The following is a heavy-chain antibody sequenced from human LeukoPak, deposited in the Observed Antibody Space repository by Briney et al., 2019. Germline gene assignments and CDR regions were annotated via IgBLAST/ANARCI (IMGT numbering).Heavy chain of an antibody. CDR1: GFTFSRSW. V-gene: IGHV3-7*01. Sequence: GGSLRLSCAASGFTFSRSWMSWVRQAPGKGLEWVANIRQDGSEKNHADSVKGRFTISRDNAKNSLFLQMNSLRVEDTALYYCARDWSKGATDYWGQRTLVTVSS. D-gene: IGHD1-26*01. CDR2: IRQDGSEK. CDR3: ARDWSKGATDY. J-gene: IGHJ4*02.